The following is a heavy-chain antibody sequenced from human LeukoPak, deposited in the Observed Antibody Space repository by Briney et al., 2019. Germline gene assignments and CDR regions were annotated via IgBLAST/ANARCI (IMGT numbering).Heavy chain of an antibody. CDR3: AREKASGPDY. V-gene: IGHV3-33*01. D-gene: IGHD2-15*01. Sequence: PGGSLRLSCVASGFTFNTYGMHWVRQAPGKGLEWVAIIWYDGSKEFYADSVKGRFTISRDNSKNSLYLQMNSLRAEDTAVYYCAREKASGPDYWGQGTLVTVSS. CDR1: GFTFNTYG. CDR2: IWYDGSKE. J-gene: IGHJ4*02.